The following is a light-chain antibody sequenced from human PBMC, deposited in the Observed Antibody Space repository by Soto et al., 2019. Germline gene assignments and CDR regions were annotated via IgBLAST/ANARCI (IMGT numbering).Light chain of an antibody. CDR3: MQALQTPRA. CDR1: QSLLLSNGYNY. CDR2: LGS. Sequence: DIVMTQSPLSLPVTPGEPASISCRSSQSLLLSNGYNYLDWYLQKPGQSPQLLIYLGSSRASGVPDRFSGSGSGTDFTLRISRVEAEDVGVYYCMQALQTPRAFGPGTKVDIK. J-gene: IGKJ3*01. V-gene: IGKV2-28*01.